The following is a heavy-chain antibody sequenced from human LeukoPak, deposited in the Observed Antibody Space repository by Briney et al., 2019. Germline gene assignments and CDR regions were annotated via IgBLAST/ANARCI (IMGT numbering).Heavy chain of an antibody. D-gene: IGHD3/OR15-3a*01. CDR3: TRDFWTDY. Sequence: GGSLRLSCAASGFTLSSYAMSWIRQAPGRGLEWVANIKLDGTQKNYIQSVRGRFTISRDNARNFLYLQLSSLRAEDTAVYYCTRDFWTDYWGQGTLVTVSS. CDR2: IKLDGTQK. CDR1: GFTLSSYA. J-gene: IGHJ4*02. V-gene: IGHV3-7*01.